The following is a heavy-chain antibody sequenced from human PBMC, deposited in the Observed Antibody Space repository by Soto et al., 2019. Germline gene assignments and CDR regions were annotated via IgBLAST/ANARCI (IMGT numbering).Heavy chain of an antibody. J-gene: IGHJ5*02. D-gene: IGHD3-16*01. V-gene: IGHV4-39*01. CDR1: GGSISSSSYY. Sequence: PSETLSLTCPVSGGSISSSSYYWGWIRRPPGKGLEWIGSIYYSGSTYYNPSLKSRVTISVDTSKNQFSLKLSSVTAADTAVYYCARSSYGWPDRLDPWGQGTLVTVSS. CDR3: ARSSYGWPDRLDP. CDR2: IYYSGST.